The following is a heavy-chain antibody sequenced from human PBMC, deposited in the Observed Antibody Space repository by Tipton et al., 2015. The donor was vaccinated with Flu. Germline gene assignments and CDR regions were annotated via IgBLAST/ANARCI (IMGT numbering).Heavy chain of an antibody. CDR3: ARDLSAVAGSYFDY. J-gene: IGHJ4*02. CDR2: IYSSGST. CDR1: GGSISSYY. Sequence: GLVKPSETLALTCTVSGGSISSYYWSWIRQPAGMGLEWIGRIYSSGSTDYNPSLKSRVTMSVDTSKNQFSLKLSSVTAADTAVYHCARDLSAVAGSYFDYWGQGTLVTVSS. V-gene: IGHV4-4*07. D-gene: IGHD6-19*01.